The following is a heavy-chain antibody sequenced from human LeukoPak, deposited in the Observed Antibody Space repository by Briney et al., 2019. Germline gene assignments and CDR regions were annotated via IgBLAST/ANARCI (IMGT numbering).Heavy chain of an antibody. CDR3: TAGLAKTDDDC. CDR2: IQRRTDGGTT. Sequence: PGGSLRLSCAASGFTFDDAWMNWVRQTPGKGLEWVGRIQRRTDGGTTDYAAPVQGRFTISRDDSANTLFLQMNSLKIEDTGVYYCTAGLAKTDDDCWGQETRVTVSS. D-gene: IGHD3-16*01. J-gene: IGHJ4*02. CDR1: GFTFDDAW. V-gene: IGHV3-15*01.